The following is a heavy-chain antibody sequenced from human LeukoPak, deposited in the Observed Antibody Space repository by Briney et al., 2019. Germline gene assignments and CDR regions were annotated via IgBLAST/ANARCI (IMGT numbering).Heavy chain of an antibody. J-gene: IGHJ4*02. Sequence: ASVKVSCKASGGTFSSHGISWVRQAPGQGLEWVGGIIPIFGATNYAQKFQGRVTITTDESTSTAYMELSSLRSEDTALYYCARGWPHSSGYSLFDYWGQGTLVTVSS. CDR1: GGTFSSHG. V-gene: IGHV1-69*05. CDR2: IIPIFGAT. CDR3: ARGWPHSSGYSLFDY. D-gene: IGHD3-22*01.